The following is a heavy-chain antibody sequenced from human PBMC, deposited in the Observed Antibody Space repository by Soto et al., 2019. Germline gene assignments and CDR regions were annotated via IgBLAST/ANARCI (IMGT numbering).Heavy chain of an antibody. J-gene: IGHJ6*02. D-gene: IGHD2-15*01. CDR3: ARDSAGYMVTATLSHGMDV. CDR2: INSDGSST. V-gene: IGHV3-74*01. Sequence: PGGSLRLSCAASGFTFSSYWMHWVRQAPGKGLVWVSRINSDGSSTSYADSVKGRFTISRDNSKNTLYLQMNSLRAEDTAVYYCARDSAGYMVTATLSHGMDVWGQGTTVTVSS. CDR1: GFTFSSYW.